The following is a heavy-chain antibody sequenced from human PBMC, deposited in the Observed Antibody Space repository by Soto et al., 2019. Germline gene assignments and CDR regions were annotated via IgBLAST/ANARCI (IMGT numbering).Heavy chain of an antibody. V-gene: IGHV4-31*03. Sequence: QVQLQESGPGLVKPSQTLSLTCTVSGGSISSGGSYWSWIRQHPGKGLEWIGYIYYSGSTYYNPSLKSRVTISVDTSKNQFSLKLSSVTAADTAVYYCARGDDFWSGYFFDYWGQGTLVTVSS. CDR3: ARGDDFWSGYFFDY. CDR2: IYYSGST. CDR1: GGSISSGGSY. D-gene: IGHD3-3*01. J-gene: IGHJ4*02.